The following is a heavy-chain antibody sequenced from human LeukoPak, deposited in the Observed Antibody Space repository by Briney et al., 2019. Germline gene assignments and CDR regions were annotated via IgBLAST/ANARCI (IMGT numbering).Heavy chain of an antibody. CDR1: GGTFSSYA. D-gene: IGHD3-22*01. CDR3: ARAAYSDSSGYYSNFDY. CDR2: IIPIFGTA. J-gene: IGHJ4*02. V-gene: IGHV1-69*13. Sequence: GASVKVSCKASGGTFSSYAISWVRQAPGQGLEWMGGIIPIFGTANYAQKFQGRVTITADESTSTAYMELSSLRSEDTAVYYCARAAYSDSSGYYSNFDYWGQGTLVTVSS.